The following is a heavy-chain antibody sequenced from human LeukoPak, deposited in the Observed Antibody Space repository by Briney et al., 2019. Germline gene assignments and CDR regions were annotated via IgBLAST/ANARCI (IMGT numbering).Heavy chain of an antibody. V-gene: IGHV1-8*03. CDR3: ARARWEPNYYFDY. Sequence: ASVKVSCKASGYTFTSYDINWVRQATGQGLEWMGWMNPNSGNTGYAQKFQGRVTITWNTSISTAYMELSSLRSEDTAVYYCARARWEPNYYFDYWGQGTLVTVSS. D-gene: IGHD1-26*01. J-gene: IGHJ4*02. CDR2: MNPNSGNT. CDR1: GYTFTSYD.